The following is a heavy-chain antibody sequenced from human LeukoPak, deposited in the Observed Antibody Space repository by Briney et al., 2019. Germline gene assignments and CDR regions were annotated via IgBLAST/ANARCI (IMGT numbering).Heavy chain of an antibody. J-gene: IGHJ4*02. V-gene: IGHV3-30*18. D-gene: IGHD6-19*01. Sequence: PGGSLRLSCVVSGITFRSNTMHWVRQAPGRGLEWVAVISPDGSFENYVDSVKGRFTVSRDNSRNTLFLQMNSLISEDTAVYYCAKKGGTSGWYDYFDLWGQGTLVTVSS. CDR2: ISPDGSFE. CDR3: AKKGGTSGWYDYFDL. CDR1: GITFRSNT.